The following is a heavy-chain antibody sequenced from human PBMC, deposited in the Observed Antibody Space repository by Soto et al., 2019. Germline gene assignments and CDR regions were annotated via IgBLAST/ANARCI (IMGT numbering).Heavy chain of an antibody. D-gene: IGHD3-16*01. J-gene: IGHJ4*02. Sequence: EVQLLESGGGLVQPGGSLRLSCAASGFTFSNYAMTWVRQGPGKGLEWVSGISGSGGRSYYADSVKGRFTISSDNSKSTLYLQMNSLRAEDTAVYYCAKSYFVWSSEQPYYFDYLGQGTLVTVSS. CDR2: ISGSGGRS. V-gene: IGHV3-23*01. CDR1: GFTFSNYA. CDR3: AKSYFVWSSEQPYYFDY.